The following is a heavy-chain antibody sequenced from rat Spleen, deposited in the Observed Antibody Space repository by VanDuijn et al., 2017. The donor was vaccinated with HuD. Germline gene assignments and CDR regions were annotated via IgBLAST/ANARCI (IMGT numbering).Heavy chain of an antibody. CDR3: ARPGNMDA. V-gene: IGHV5-31*01. CDR1: GFTFNNYW. Sequence: EVQLVESGGGLVQPGRSLKLSCVASGFTFNNYWMTWIRQAPGQGLEWVATISYDGSSTYYRDSVKGRFTMSRDNAKSTLYLQMDSLRSEDTATYYCARPGNMDAWGQGASVTVSS. J-gene: IGHJ4*01. CDR2: ISYDGSST.